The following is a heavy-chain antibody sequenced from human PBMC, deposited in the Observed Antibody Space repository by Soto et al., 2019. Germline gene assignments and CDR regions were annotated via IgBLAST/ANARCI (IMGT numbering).Heavy chain of an antibody. CDR3: VRGQFSAFDC. CDR2: TYYRSKWNS. J-gene: IGHJ4*02. V-gene: IGHV6-1*01. CDR1: GDSVSRTSVA. Sequence: QVQLHQSGPGLVKPSQTLSLTCAISGDSVSRTSVAWNWIRQSPSRGLEWLGRTYYRSKWNSDYAVSVRGRITITPDPSKSQFSLQLNSVTPEDTAVYYCVRGQFSAFDCWGQGTLVTVSS.